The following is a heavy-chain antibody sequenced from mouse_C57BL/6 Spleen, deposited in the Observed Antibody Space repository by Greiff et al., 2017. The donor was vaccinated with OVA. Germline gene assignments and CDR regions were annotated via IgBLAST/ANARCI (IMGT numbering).Heavy chain of an antibody. V-gene: IGHV10-3*01. D-gene: IGHD2-3*01. J-gene: IGHJ4*01. CDR3: VRAPDGYYPDYYAMDY. Sequence: EVMLVESGGGLVQPKGSLKLSCAASGFTFNTYAMHWVRQAPGKGLEWVARIRSKSSNYATYYADSVKDRFTISRDDSQSMLYLQMNNLKTEDTAMYYCVRAPDGYYPDYYAMDYWGQGTSVTVSS. CDR2: IRSKSSNYAT. CDR1: GFTFNTYA.